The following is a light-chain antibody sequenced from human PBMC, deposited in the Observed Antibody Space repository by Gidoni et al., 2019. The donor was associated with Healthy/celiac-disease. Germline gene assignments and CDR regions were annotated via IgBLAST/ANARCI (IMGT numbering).Light chain of an antibody. J-gene: IGKJ4*01. CDR2: GAS. Sequence: PGERATLSCRASQSVSSTYLAWYQQKPGQAPRLLIYGASSRATGIPDRFSGSGSGTDFTLTISRLEPEDFAVYYCQQYGSSPRVTFGGGTKVEIK. V-gene: IGKV3-20*01. CDR1: QSVSSTY. CDR3: QQYGSSPRVT.